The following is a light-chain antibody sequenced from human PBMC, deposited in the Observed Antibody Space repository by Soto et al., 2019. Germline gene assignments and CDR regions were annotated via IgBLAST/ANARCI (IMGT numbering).Light chain of an antibody. CDR2: DVS. CDR3: SSYTSTNTQL. Sequence: QSVLTQPASVSGSPGQSITISCTGTSSDVGGYNFVSWCQQHPGKAPKLMIYDVSNRPSGVSNRFSGSKSGNTASLTISGLQAEDEAHYYCSSYTSTNTQLFGGGTKVTVL. V-gene: IGLV2-14*03. J-gene: IGLJ2*01. CDR1: SSDVGGYNF.